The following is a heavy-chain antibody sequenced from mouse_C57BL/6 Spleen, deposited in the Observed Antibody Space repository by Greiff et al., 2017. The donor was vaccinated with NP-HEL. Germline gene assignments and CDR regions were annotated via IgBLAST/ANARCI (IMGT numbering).Heavy chain of an antibody. V-gene: IGHV1-18*01. CDR3: ARWPIYDGYYHYAMDY. D-gene: IGHD2-3*01. CDR1: GYTFTDYN. CDR2: INPNNGGT. J-gene: IGHJ4*01. Sequence: EVQLQQSGPELVKPGASVKIPCKASGYTFTDYNMDWVKQSHGKSLEWIGDINPNNGGTIYNQKFKGKATLTVDKSSSTAYMELRSLTSEDTAVYYCARWPIYDGYYHYAMDYWGQGTSVTVSS.